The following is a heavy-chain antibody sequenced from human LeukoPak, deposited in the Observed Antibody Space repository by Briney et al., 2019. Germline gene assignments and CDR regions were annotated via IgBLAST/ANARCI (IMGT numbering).Heavy chain of an antibody. J-gene: IGHJ3*02. V-gene: IGHV3-30*02. Sequence: GGSLRLTCAASGFTFSSYGMHWVRQAPGKGLEWVAVIRYDGSNKYYADSVKGRFTISRDNSKNTLYLQMNSLRAEDTAVYYCAKVLRIQYYYDSSGPDAFDIWGQGTMVTVSS. CDR2: IRYDGSNK. CDR3: AKVLRIQYYYDSSGPDAFDI. CDR1: GFTFSSYG. D-gene: IGHD3-22*01.